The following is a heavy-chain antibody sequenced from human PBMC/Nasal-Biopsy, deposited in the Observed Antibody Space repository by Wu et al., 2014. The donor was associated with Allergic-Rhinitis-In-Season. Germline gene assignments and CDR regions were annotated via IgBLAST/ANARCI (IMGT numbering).Heavy chain of an antibody. CDR2: ISGDGRST. D-gene: IGHD6-19*01. CDR3: CVSFGTSSGWYDYFDY. V-gene: IGHV3-9*01. Sequence: LRLSCAASGFTFDDYAMHWVRQAPGKGLEWVSGISGDGRSTKYADSVKGRFTISRDNARNTLYLQMNSLRAGDTAMFYCCVSFGTSSGWYDYFDYWAREPWSPSPQ. CDR1: GFTFDDYA. J-gene: IGHJ4*02.